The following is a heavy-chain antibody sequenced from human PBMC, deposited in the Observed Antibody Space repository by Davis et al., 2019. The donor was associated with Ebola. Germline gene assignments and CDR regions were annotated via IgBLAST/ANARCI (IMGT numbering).Heavy chain of an antibody. D-gene: IGHD2-15*01. CDR2: IYYTGST. CDR1: GGSISGYF. V-gene: IGHV4-59*12. Sequence: SETLSLTCTVSGGSISGYFLSWIRQPPGKGLELIGSIYYTGSTNYNPSLKSRVAISVDTSKNQFSLKLSSVTAADTAVYYCARIPVVYYYYYGMDVWGQGTTVTVSS. J-gene: IGHJ6*02. CDR3: ARIPVVYYYYYGMDV.